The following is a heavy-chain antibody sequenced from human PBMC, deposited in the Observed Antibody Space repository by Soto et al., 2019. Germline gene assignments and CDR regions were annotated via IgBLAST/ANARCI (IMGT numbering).Heavy chain of an antibody. CDR3: ARTVFVSDLLADSFVDYYYYTDV. V-gene: IGHV4-59*08. Sequence: PSETLSLTCTVSGGSISHFYWSWIRQPPGKGLEWIGYVYYTGSTSYNPSLKRRVTFSADSSRGQFSLRLNSVTAADTAVYYCARTVFVSDLLADSFVDYYYYTDVLGQGTTVTVSS. D-gene: IGHD3-9*01. CDR2: VYYTGST. CDR1: GGSISHFY. J-gene: IGHJ6*03.